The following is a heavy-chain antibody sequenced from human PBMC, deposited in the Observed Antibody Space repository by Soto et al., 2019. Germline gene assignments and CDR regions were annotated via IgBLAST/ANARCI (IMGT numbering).Heavy chain of an antibody. V-gene: IGHV1-2*02. CDR2: INPNSGGT. D-gene: IGHD3-3*01. Sequence: ASVKVSCKASGYTLTAFYIHWVRQAPGQGLEWMGWINPNSGGTNYAQRFQGRVTMTRDTSIRTAYMELRRLRSDDTAVYYCARDCFGEMAGDPHDYWGQG. J-gene: IGHJ4*02. CDR3: ARDCFGEMAGDPHDY. CDR1: GYTLTAFY.